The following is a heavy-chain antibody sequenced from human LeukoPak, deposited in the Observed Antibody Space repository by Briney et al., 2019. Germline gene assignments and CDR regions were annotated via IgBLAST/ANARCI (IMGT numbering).Heavy chain of an antibody. J-gene: IGHJ4*02. CDR2: ISSYNGNT. CDR3: ARVQLERSGEPFDY. Sequence: ASVTVSCKASGYTFSSDGISWVRQAPGQGLEWMGWISSYNGNTKYAEKLQGRVTMTTDTSTSTAYMELRSLRSDDTAVYYCARVQLERSGEPFDYWGQGTLVTVSS. V-gene: IGHV1-18*01. CDR1: GYTFSSDG. D-gene: IGHD1-1*01.